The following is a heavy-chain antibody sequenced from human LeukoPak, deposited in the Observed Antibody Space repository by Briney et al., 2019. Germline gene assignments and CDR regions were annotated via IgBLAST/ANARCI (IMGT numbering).Heavy chain of an antibody. Sequence: GGSLRLSCAASGFTVSSSYMSWVRQAPGKGLEWVSVIYSGGSSYYADSVKGRFTISRHNSKNTLYLQMNGLRAEDTAVYYCARASGSFYLLDYWGQGTLVTVSS. D-gene: IGHD1-26*01. J-gene: IGHJ4*02. CDR3: ARASGSFYLLDY. CDR2: IYSGGSS. CDR1: GFTVSSSY. V-gene: IGHV3-53*04.